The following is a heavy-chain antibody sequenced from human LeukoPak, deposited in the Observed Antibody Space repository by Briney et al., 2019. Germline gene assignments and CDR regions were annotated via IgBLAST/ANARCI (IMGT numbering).Heavy chain of an antibody. CDR2: IYAGGNT. D-gene: IGHD1-26*01. V-gene: IGHV4-61*02. CDR1: GGSISIGSYY. Sequence: PSETLSLTCTVSGGSISIGSYYWSWIRQPAGKGLEWIGRIYAGGNTNYNPSHYGPSLKSRVIISIDTSKSQFSLNLTSVTAADTAVYYCARDTPRWEPLGAFDIWGQGTMVTVSS. CDR3: ARDTPRWEPLGAFDI. J-gene: IGHJ3*02.